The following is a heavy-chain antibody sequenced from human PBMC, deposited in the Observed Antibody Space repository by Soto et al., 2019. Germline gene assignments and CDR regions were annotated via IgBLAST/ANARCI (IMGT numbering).Heavy chain of an antibody. CDR1: GFTFSSHT. V-gene: IGHV3-23*01. Sequence: GGSLRLSCEGSGFTFSSHTMSWVRQAPGKGLEWVSSVSGSGDITYYADSVKGRFTISRDNSKNTLYLQMNSLRADGTAVYYCARLTSVWGQGALVTVSS. J-gene: IGHJ4*02. CDR2: VSGSGDIT. D-gene: IGHD2-2*01. CDR3: ARLTSV.